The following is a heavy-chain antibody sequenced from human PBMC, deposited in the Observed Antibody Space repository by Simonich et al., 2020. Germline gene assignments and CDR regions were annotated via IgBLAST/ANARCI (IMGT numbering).Heavy chain of an antibody. J-gene: IGHJ3*02. CDR3: ASPSGSYAGGHAFDI. V-gene: IGHV4-34*01. CDR2: INHSGGT. D-gene: IGHD1-26*01. Sequence: QVQLQQWGAGLLKPPETLSLTCAVYGGSFSGYYWSWIRQPPGKGLGWIGEINHSGGTNYNPSLKGRVTISVDTSKNQFSLKLSSVTAADTAVYYCASPSGSYAGGHAFDIWGQGTMVTVSS. CDR1: GGSFSGYY.